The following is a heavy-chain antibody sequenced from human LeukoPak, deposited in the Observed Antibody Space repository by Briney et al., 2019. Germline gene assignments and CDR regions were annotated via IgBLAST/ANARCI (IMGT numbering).Heavy chain of an antibody. V-gene: IGHV3-15*01. J-gene: IGHJ6*02. D-gene: IGHD3-10*01. Sequence: PGGSLRLSCAVSGVIFSNAWMSWVRQTPGKGLEWIGRIKSEMDGGTTDYAAPVKGRFTISRDDSKNTLYLQMNSLKIEDTAVYYCTTDDARLIWFGERKYYYGMDVWGQGTTVTVSS. CDR2: IKSEMDGGTT. CDR3: TTDDARLIWFGERKYYYGMDV. CDR1: GVIFSNAW.